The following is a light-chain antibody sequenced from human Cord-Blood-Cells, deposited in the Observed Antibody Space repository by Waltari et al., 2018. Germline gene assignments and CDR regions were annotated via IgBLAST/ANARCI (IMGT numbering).Light chain of an antibody. CDR3: AAWDDSLNGSWV. CDR1: SSNIGSNT. V-gene: IGLV1-44*01. J-gene: IGLJ3*02. CDR2: SNN. Sequence: QSVLTQPPSASGTPGQRGTISCSGSSSNIGSNTVNWYQQLPGTAPTPLIYSNNQRPSGVPDRFSGSKSGTSASLAISGLQSEDEADYYCAAWDDSLNGSWVFGGGTKLTVL.